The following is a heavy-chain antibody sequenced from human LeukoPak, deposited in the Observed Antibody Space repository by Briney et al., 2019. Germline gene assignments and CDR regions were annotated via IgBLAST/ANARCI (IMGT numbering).Heavy chain of an antibody. D-gene: IGHD4-17*01. CDR2: INQDGSDK. Sequence: QTGGSLRLSCAASGFTFSSYWMSWVRQAPEKGLEWVANINQDGSDKYYVDSVKGRFTISRDNTENSLYLQMNSLRAEDTAVYYCARDSHPHYGDPPIDYWGQGTVVTVSS. J-gene: IGHJ4*02. CDR1: GFTFSSYW. V-gene: IGHV3-7*01. CDR3: ARDSHPHYGDPPIDY.